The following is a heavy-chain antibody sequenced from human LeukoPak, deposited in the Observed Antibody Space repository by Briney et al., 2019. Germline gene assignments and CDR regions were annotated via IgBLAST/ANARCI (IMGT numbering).Heavy chain of an antibody. CDR3: ARVGVIAAAGTFDL. V-gene: IGHV3-11*06. CDR2: ISSSSSHT. J-gene: IGHJ4*02. Sequence: GGSLRLSCAASGFTFSDYYMTWIRQSPGKGLEWVSYISSSSSHTNYADSVKGRFASSRDNAENSLYLQMSSLRADDTAVYYCARVGVIAAAGTFDLWGQGTLVTVSS. D-gene: IGHD6-13*01. CDR1: GFTFSDYY.